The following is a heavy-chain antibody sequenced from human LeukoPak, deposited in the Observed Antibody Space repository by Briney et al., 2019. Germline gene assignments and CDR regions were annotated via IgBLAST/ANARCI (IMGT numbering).Heavy chain of an antibody. CDR2: IYYSGST. CDR3: ARLSTTETGPEY. J-gene: IGHJ4*02. Sequence: WIGSIYYSGSTYYNPSLKSRVTISVDTSKNQFSLKLSSVTAADTAVYYCARLSTTETGPEYWGQRTLVTVSS. D-gene: IGHD4-17*01. V-gene: IGHV4-39*01.